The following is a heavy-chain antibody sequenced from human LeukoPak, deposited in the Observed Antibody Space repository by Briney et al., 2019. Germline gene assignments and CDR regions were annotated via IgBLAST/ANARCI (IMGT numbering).Heavy chain of an antibody. V-gene: IGHV4-59*01. CDR1: GGSISRYY. D-gene: IGHD3-16*02. CDR2: ISYSGST. Sequence: ESGPTLVNPSETLSLTCTVSGGSISRYYWSWIRQPPGKGLEWIGYISYSGSTNYNPSLKSRVTISVDTSKNQLSLKLNSVTAADTAVYYCARYIWGSYPTFEDYWGQGSLVTVSS. CDR3: ARYIWGSYPTFEDY. J-gene: IGHJ4*02.